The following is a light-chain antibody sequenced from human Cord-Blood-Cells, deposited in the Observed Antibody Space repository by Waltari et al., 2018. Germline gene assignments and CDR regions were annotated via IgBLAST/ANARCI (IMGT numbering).Light chain of an antibody. CDR2: EGS. CDR3: CSYAGSSTLWV. CDR1: SSDVGSYNL. J-gene: IGLJ3*02. V-gene: IGLV2-23*01. Sequence: QSALNQPASVSGSPGQSITISCTGTSSDVGSYNLVSWYQQHPGKAPKLMIYEGSKRPSGVSNRFSGSKSGNTASLTISGLQAEDEADYYCCSYAGSSTLWVFGGGTKLTVL.